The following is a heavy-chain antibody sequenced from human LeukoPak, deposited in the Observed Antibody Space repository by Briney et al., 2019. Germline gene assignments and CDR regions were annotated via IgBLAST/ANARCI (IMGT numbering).Heavy chain of an antibody. V-gene: IGHV4-34*01. D-gene: IGHD3-22*01. CDR3: ARLEDYYDGSGYYYH. CDR2: INHSGST. CDR1: GGSFSGYY. Sequence: SETLSLTCAVYGGSFSGYYWSWIRQPPGKGLEWIGEINHSGSTNYNASLKSRVTISVDTSKIQFSLNLRSVTAADTAVYYCARLEDYYDGSGYYYHWGQGTLVTVSS. J-gene: IGHJ4*02.